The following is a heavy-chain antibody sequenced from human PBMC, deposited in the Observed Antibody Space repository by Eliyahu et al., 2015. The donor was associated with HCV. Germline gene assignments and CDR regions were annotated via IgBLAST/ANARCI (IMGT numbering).Heavy chain of an antibody. D-gene: IGHD6-13*01. CDR2: INRXGST. CDR1: GGSFSGYX. CDR3: ARGSTRGYSSILNWFDP. J-gene: IGHJ5*02. Sequence: QVQLQQWGAGLLKPSETLSLTCAXYGGSFSGYXGXWIRQPPGKGXEWIGEINRXGSTNYNPSLKSRVTISVDTSKNQFSLKLSSVTAADTAVYYCARGSTRGYSSILNWFDPWGQGTLVTVSS. V-gene: IGHV4-34*01.